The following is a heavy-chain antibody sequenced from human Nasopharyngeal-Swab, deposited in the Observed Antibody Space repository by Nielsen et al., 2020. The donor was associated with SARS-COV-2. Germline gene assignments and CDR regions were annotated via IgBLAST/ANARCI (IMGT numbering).Heavy chain of an antibody. CDR3: ARTSGWYGLGDVYYFDY. CDR1: GGSISSSSYY. J-gene: IGHJ4*02. Sequence: SETLSLTCNVSGGSISSSSYYWGWIRQPPGKGLEWIGSMYSSGSTYYNPSLKSRVTISVDTSKNQFYLKLNSVTAADTAVYYCARTSGWYGLGDVYYFDYWGQGTLVTVSS. CDR2: MYSSGST. D-gene: IGHD6-19*01. V-gene: IGHV4-39*01.